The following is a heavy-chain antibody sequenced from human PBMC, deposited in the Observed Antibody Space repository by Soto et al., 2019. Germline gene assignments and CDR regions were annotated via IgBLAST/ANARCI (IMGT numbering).Heavy chain of an antibody. D-gene: IGHD3-10*01. Sequence: QLQLVQSGAELKKPGASVKVSCKASGYTFSNYDMNWVRQATGQGPEWIGWVNPNNGDTGYAQKFQGRVTLTTDISTTTAYMELTNLRSEDTAIYYCAKVSRKGSAIDFDYWGQGTLITVSS. J-gene: IGHJ4*02. CDR1: GYTFSNYD. CDR2: VNPNNGDT. V-gene: IGHV1-8*01. CDR3: AKVSRKGSAIDFDY.